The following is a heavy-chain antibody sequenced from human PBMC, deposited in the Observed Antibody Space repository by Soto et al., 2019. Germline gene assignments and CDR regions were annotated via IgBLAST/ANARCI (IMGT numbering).Heavy chain of an antibody. CDR2: VDHSGST. CDR3: ARRDALSGTAGAPVD. Sequence: QVQLQESGPGLVKASGTLSLTCTVSGGSIITRNWWSWVRQPPGKGLGWIGEVDHSGSTNYNPSLHSRVTISVDMSKNKFSLKLTPATTADTAVYYCARRDALSGTAGAPVDWGQGTLVNVSS. V-gene: IGHV4-4*02. J-gene: IGHJ4*02. CDR1: GGSIITRNW. D-gene: IGHD1-26*01.